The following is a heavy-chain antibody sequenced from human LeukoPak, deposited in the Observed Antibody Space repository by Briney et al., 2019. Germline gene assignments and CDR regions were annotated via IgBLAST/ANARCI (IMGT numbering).Heavy chain of an antibody. V-gene: IGHV6-1*01. CDR2: TYYRSKWYI. Sequence: LEWLRRTYYRSKWYIDYPVSVQSRITINPDTSKNQFSLQLNSVTPDDTAVYYCAGVLDGFEYWGQGTLVTVSS. J-gene: IGHJ4*02. CDR3: AGVLDGFEY.